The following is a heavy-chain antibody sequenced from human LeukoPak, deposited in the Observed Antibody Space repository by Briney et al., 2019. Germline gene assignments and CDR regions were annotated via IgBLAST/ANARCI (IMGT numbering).Heavy chain of an antibody. CDR3: ARGGVGSGSYNVDNWFDP. D-gene: IGHD3-10*01. CDR2: ISSSSDTV. V-gene: IGHV3-48*02. J-gene: IGHJ5*02. CDR1: VFTFSNYN. Sequence: PGGSLRLSCAASVFTFSNYNMNWVRQAPGKGLEWVSYISSSSDTVFYPDSVKGRFTISRDNAKNSLYLQMYSLRDDDTAVYYCARGGVGSGSYNVDNWFDPWGEGTLVTVSS.